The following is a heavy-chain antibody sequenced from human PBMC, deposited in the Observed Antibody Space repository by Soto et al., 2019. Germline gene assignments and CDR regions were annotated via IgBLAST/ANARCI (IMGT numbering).Heavy chain of an antibody. V-gene: IGHV1-69*14. CDR3: ARDRPRETYGGSYYYEMDV. CDR1: GGTFTTSA. J-gene: IGHJ6*02. Sequence: QVQLVQSGAEVKKPGSSVKVSCKASGGTFTTSAISWVRQAPGQGLEWMGGIIPIFSTADYAQKFQGRVTITAAKSTTTAYMGLSILRSEDTPVYYCARDRPRETYGGSYYYEMDVWGQGTTVTVSS. D-gene: IGHD2-15*01. CDR2: IIPIFSTA.